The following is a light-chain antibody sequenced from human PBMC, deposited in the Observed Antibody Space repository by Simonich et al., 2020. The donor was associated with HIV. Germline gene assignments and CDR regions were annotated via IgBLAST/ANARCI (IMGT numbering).Light chain of an antibody. CDR2: EDK. J-gene: IGLJ2*01. Sequence: NFMLTQPHSVSESPGKTVTISCTRSSGSIASHYVQWYQQRPGSAPTTVIYEDKQRPSGVPDRFSGSIDSSSNSASLTISGLKTEDGADYYCQSYDSSNQDVVFGGGTKLTVL. V-gene: IGLV6-57*03. CDR1: SGSIASHY. CDR3: QSYDSSNQDVV.